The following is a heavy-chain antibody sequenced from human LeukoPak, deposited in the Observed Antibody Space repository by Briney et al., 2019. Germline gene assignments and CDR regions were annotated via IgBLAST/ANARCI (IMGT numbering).Heavy chain of an antibody. D-gene: IGHD3-22*01. CDR2: IYYSGST. CDR1: GGSISSGDYY. CDR3: ARDLVLRQFDYDSSGYYPDAFDI. Sequence: PSQTLSLTCTVSGGSISSGDYYWSWIRQPPGKGLEWIGYIYYSGSTYYNPSLKSRVTISVDTSKNQFSLKLSSVTAADTAVYYCARDLVLRQFDYDSSGYYPDAFDIWGQGTMVTVSS. V-gene: IGHV4-30-4*01. J-gene: IGHJ3*02.